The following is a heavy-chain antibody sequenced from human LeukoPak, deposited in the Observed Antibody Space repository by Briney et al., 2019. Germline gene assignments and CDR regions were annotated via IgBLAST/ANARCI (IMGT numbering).Heavy chain of an antibody. CDR3: ARGSSGWDDAFDI. Sequence: GGSLRLSCAASGFTFSSYSMNWVRQAPGKGLEWVSSISSSSSYIYYADSVKGRFTISRDNAKNSLYLQMNSLRAEDMAVYYCARGSSGWDDAFDIWGQGTMVTVSS. J-gene: IGHJ3*02. V-gene: IGHV3-21*01. CDR1: GFTFSSYS. D-gene: IGHD6-19*01. CDR2: ISSSSSYI.